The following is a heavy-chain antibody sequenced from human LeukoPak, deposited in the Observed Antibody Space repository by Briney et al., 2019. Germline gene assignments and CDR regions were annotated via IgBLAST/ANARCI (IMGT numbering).Heavy chain of an antibody. J-gene: IGHJ3*02. D-gene: IGHD1-1*01. CDR1: GGSLSSYY. CDR2: IFYSVTT. CDR3: ARRNYNWNGSSDVFDI. Sequence: RTSETLSLTCTASGGSLSSYYWSWIRQPPGKGLEWIGYIFYSVTTNYNPSLKSRVTISVDTSKKQFSLKLSSVTAADTAVYYCARRNYNWNGSSDVFDIWGQGTMVTVSS. V-gene: IGHV4-59*01.